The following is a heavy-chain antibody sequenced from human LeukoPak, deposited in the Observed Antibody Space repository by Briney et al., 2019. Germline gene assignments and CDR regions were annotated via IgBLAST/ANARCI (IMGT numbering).Heavy chain of an antibody. Sequence: PGVSLRLSCAASGFTFSSYSMNWVRQAPGKGLEWVSSISSSSSYIYYADSVKGRFTISRDNAKNSLYLQMNSLRAEDTAVYYCARESSSGWYVLRYFDYWGQGTLVTVSS. CDR1: GFTFSSYS. V-gene: IGHV3-21*01. J-gene: IGHJ4*02. D-gene: IGHD6-19*01. CDR3: ARESSSGWYVLRYFDY. CDR2: ISSSSSYI.